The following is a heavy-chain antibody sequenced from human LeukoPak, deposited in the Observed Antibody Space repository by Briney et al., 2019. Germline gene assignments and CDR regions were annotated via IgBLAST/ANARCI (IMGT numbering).Heavy chain of an antibody. D-gene: IGHD5-18*01. J-gene: IGHJ4*02. CDR2: ISWNSGSI. CDR1: GFTFDDYA. V-gene: IGHV3-9*03. CDR3: GKGGLGDTAKVKPDYLDH. Sequence: GGSLRLSCAASGFTFDDYAMHWVRQAPGKGLEWVSGISWNSGSIGYADSVKGRFTISRDNAKNSLYLQMNSLRAEDMALYYLGKGGLGDTAKVKPDYLDHWGQGTLVNGSS.